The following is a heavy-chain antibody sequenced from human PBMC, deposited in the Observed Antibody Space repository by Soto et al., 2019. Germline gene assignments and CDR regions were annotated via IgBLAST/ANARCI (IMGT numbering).Heavy chain of an antibody. CDR3: ASRRIYDSSGSLD. CDR2: IDPSDSYT. V-gene: IGHV5-10-1*01. J-gene: IGHJ4*02. D-gene: IGHD3-22*01. CDR1: GYSFTSYW. Sequence: PGESLKISCKGSGYSFTSYWISWVRQMPGKGLEWMGRIDPSDSYTNYSPSFQGHVTISADKSISTAYLQWSSLKASDTSMYYCASRRIYDSSGSLDWGQGTLVTSPQ.